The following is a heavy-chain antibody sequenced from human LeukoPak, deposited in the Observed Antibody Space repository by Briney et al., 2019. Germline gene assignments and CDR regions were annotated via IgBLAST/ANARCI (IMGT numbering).Heavy chain of an antibody. Sequence: GRSLRLSCAASGFTFSSYAMHWVRQAPGKGLEWVAVISYDGSNKYYADSVKGRFTISRDNSKNTLYLQMNSLRAEDTAVYYCARDHNAYGPPDAFDIWGQGTMVTVSS. V-gene: IGHV3-30-3*01. CDR2: ISYDGSNK. CDR3: ARDHNAYGPPDAFDI. CDR1: GFTFSSYA. J-gene: IGHJ3*02. D-gene: IGHD3-10*01.